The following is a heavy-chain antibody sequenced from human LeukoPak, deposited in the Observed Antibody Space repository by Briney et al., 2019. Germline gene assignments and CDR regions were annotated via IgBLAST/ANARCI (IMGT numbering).Heavy chain of an antibody. V-gene: IGHV4-30-2*01. Sequence: NPSQTLSLTCAVSGGSISSGGYSWSWIRQPPGKGLEWIGYIYHSGSTYYNPSLKSRVTISVDRSKNQFSLKLSSVTAADTAVYYCARLSWITMVRGVTTIAFDIWGQGTMVTVSS. CDR1: GGSISSGGYS. CDR2: IYHSGST. CDR3: ARLSWITMVRGVTTIAFDI. D-gene: IGHD3-10*01. J-gene: IGHJ3*02.